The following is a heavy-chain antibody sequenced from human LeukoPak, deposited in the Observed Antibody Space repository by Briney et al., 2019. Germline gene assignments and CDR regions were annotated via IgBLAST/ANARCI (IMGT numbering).Heavy chain of an antibody. CDR3: ARDPYYYDSSGYLLPYYFDY. CDR2: ISYDGSNK. CDR1: GFTFSSYG. Sequence: GGSLRLSCAASGFTFSSYGMHWVRQAPGKGLEWVAVISYDGSNKYYADSVKGRFTISRDNSKNTLYLQMNSLRPEDTAVYYCARDPYYYDSSGYLLPYYFDYWGQGTLVTVSS. D-gene: IGHD3-22*01. J-gene: IGHJ4*02. V-gene: IGHV3-30*03.